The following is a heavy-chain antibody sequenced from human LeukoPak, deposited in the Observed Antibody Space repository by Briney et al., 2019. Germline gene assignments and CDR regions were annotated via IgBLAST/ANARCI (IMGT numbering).Heavy chain of an antibody. CDR3: ARAAYVLGVLCNWFDP. Sequence: ASVTVSFKACGYTFTGYYMHWVRQAPGQGLEWMGWINPNSGGTNYAQKFQGRVTMTRDTSISTAYMELSRLRSDDTAVYYCARAAYVLGVLCNWFDPWGQGTLVTVSS. CDR1: GYTFTGYY. CDR2: INPNSGGT. D-gene: IGHD2-21*01. J-gene: IGHJ5*02. V-gene: IGHV1-2*02.